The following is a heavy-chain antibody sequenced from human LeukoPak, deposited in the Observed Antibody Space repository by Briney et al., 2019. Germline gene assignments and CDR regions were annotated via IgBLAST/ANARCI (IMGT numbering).Heavy chain of an antibody. CDR1: GGSISNGDYY. D-gene: IGHD4-17*01. Sequence: PSETLSLTCTVSGGSISNGDYYWGWIRQPPGKGLEWIGYIYYSGSTNYNPSLKSRVTISVDTSKNQFSLKLSSVTAADTAVYYCARVDYGDFSLDYWGQGTLVTVSS. CDR2: IYYSGST. J-gene: IGHJ4*02. CDR3: ARVDYGDFSLDY. V-gene: IGHV4-61*08.